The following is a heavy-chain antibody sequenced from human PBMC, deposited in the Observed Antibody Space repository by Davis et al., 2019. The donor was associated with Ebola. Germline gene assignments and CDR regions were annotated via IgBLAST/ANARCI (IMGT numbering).Heavy chain of an antibody. D-gene: IGHD2-21*01. J-gene: IGHJ6*03. CDR1: GYSFSTYW. V-gene: IGHV5-51*01. CDR2: IYPGDSDT. Sequence: GESLKISCKGSGYSFSTYWIGWVRQMPGKGLEWMGIIYPGDSDTRYSPSFQGQVTISADKSISTAYLQWSSLKASDTAMYYCARFYPSSGCGGAFKCYYMDVWGKGTTVTVSS. CDR3: ARFYPSSGCGGAFKCYYMDV.